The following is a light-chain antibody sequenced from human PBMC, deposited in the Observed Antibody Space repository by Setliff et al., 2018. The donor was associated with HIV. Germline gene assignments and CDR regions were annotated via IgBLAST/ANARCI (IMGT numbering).Light chain of an antibody. CDR2: DVS. V-gene: IGLV2-23*02. CDR3: SSYAHDDTFPVV. CDR1: NSNIGGYNY. J-gene: IGLJ2*01. Sequence: QSALTQPASASGSPGESITMSCTGTNSNIGGYNYVSWYQQYPGKAPKLLIFDVSQRPSGISDRFSGSKSGNTASLTISGVQTEDEALYYCSSYAHDDTFPVVFGGGTKVTVL.